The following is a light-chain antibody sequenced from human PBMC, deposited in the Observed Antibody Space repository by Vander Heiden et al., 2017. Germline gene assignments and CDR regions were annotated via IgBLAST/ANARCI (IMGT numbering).Light chain of an antibody. V-gene: IGLV3-19*01. Sequence: SSELTQDPAVSVAVGQTGRITCQGASLRSSYASWYQQQPGQAPVLLIYGNNNRPSGIPERFSGSSSGNTASLTITGAQSEDEADYYCNSRDSSTNHRVFGTGTKVTVL. CDR2: GNN. CDR3: NSRDSSTNHRV. J-gene: IGLJ1*01. CDR1: SLRSSY.